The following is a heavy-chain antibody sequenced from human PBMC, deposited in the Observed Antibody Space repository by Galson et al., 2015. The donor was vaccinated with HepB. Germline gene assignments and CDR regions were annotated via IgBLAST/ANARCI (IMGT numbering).Heavy chain of an antibody. D-gene: IGHD3-10*01. CDR2: ISSSSTYI. CDR1: GFTFNSYS. J-gene: IGHJ6*02. CDR3: ARAEGYYGSGSSYDFHYGMDV. V-gene: IGHV3-21*01. Sequence: SLRLSCAASGFTFNSYSMNWVRQAPGKGLEWVSSISSSSTYIYYADSVKGRFTISRDNAKNSLYLQMNSLRAEDTAVYYCARAEGYYGSGSSYDFHYGMDVWGQGTTVTVSS.